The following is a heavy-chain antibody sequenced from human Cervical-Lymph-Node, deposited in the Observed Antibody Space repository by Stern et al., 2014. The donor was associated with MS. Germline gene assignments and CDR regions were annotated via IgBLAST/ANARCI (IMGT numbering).Heavy chain of an antibody. CDR2: ISSRDGTI. Sequence: VQLVESGGGLVKPGGSLRLSCTASGFTFSDFYMTWIRQAPGKGLEWIAYISSRDGTIYYGDSVRGRFTISRDNARNTLFLHMNSLRAEDTAVYYCARAAGSAEDSWGQGTLVTVSS. J-gene: IGHJ4*02. CDR3: ARAAGSAEDS. CDR1: GFTFSDFY. D-gene: IGHD3-10*01. V-gene: IGHV3-11*01.